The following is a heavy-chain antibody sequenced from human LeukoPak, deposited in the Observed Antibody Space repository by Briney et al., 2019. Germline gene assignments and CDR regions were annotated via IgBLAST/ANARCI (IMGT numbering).Heavy chain of an antibody. CDR3: AKQGPLYGMDV. V-gene: IGHV3-30*18. CDR2: ISYDGSYK. J-gene: IGHJ6*02. CDR1: GFTFSSYG. Sequence: PGGSLRLSCAASGFTFSSYGMPWVRQAPGKGLEWVAVISYDGSYKDFADSVKGRFTISRDNSKSTLHLQMNSLRAEDTAVYFCAKQGPLYGMDVWGQGTTVTVSS.